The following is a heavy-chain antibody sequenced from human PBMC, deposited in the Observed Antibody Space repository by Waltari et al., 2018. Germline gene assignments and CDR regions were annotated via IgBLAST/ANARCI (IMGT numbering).Heavy chain of an antibody. D-gene: IGHD6-6*01. CDR3: AKGRSIAARGLFDY. V-gene: IGHV3-9*01. Sequence: EVQLVESGGGLVQPGRSLRLSCAASGFTFDDYAMHWVRQAPGKGLEWVSGISWNSGSIGYADSVKGQFTISRDNAKNSLYLQMNSLRAEDTALYYCAKGRSIAARGLFDYWGQGTLVTVSS. CDR1: GFTFDDYA. J-gene: IGHJ4*02. CDR2: ISWNSGSI.